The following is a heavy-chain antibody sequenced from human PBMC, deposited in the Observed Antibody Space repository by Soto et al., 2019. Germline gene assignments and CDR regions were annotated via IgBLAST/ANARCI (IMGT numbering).Heavy chain of an antibody. CDR2: IYPGDSDT. J-gene: IGHJ6*02. Sequence: GESLKISCKGSGYSFTSYWIGWVRQMPGKGLEWMGIIYPGDSDTRYSPSFQGQVTISADKSISTAYLQWSSLKASDTAMYYCARQVAAAVPYYYYGTDVWGQGTTVTVSS. CDR1: GYSFTSYW. V-gene: IGHV5-51*01. D-gene: IGHD6-13*01. CDR3: ARQVAAAVPYYYYGTDV.